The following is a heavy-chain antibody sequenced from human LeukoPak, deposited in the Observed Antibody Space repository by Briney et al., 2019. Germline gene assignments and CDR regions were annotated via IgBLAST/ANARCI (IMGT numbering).Heavy chain of an antibody. D-gene: IGHD1-20*01. CDR2: IIPIFGTA. CDR3: AREQGITGTPLLV. V-gene: IGHV1-69*05. CDR1: GGTFSSYA. J-gene: IGHJ4*02. Sequence: SVKVSCKASGGTFSSYAISWVRQAPGQGLEWMGGIIPIFGTANYAQKFQGRVTITTDESTSTAYMELSSLRSEDTAVYYCAREQGITGTPLLVWGQGTLVTVSS.